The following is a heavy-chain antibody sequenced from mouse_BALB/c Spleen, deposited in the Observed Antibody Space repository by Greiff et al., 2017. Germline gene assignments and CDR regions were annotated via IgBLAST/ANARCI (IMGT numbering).Heavy chain of an antibody. D-gene: IGHD1-2*01. V-gene: IGHV1-66*01. CDR1: GYSFTSYY. J-gene: IGHJ2*01. CDR3: LLRPLDY. Sequence: QVHVKQSGPELVKPGASVKISCKASGYSFTSYYIHWVKQRPGQGLEWIGWIFPGSGNTKYNEKFKGKATLTADTSSSTAYMQLSSLTSEDSAVYFCLLRPLDYWGQGTTLTVSS. CDR2: IFPGSGNT.